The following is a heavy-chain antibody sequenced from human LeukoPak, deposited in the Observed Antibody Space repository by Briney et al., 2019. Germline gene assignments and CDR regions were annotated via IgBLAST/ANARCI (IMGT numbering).Heavy chain of an antibody. CDR2: IIAILDTS. Sequence: SVKVSCKASGGSFSDYSISWVRQAPGQGLEWMGRIIAILDTSHYAQKFQGRFTITSDNSTTTDYMELRSLRSDDTAVYYCVRSGYDYDWFDPWGQGTLVTVSS. J-gene: IGHJ5*02. V-gene: IGHV1-69*08. D-gene: IGHD5-12*01. CDR1: GGSFSDYS. CDR3: VRSGYDYDWFDP.